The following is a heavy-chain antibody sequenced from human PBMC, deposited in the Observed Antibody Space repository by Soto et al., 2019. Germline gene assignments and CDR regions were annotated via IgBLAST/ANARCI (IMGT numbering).Heavy chain of an antibody. Sequence: ASVKVSCKASGGTFSSYAISWVRQAPGQGLEWMGGIIPIFGTANYAQKFQGRVTITADESTSTAYMELSSLRSEDTAVYYCARVDNYYDSSPSPDAFDIWGQGTMVTVSS. CDR1: GGTFSSYA. J-gene: IGHJ3*02. CDR2: IIPIFGTA. CDR3: ARVDNYYDSSPSPDAFDI. V-gene: IGHV1-69*13. D-gene: IGHD3-22*01.